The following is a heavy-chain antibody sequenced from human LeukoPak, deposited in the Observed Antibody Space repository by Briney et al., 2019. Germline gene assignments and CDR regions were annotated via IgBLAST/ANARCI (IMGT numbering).Heavy chain of an antibody. CDR1: GFTFSNYE. J-gene: IGHJ4*02. Sequence: GGSLRLSCAASGFTFSNYEMNWVRQAPGKGLEWVSYISTSGSTIYYADSVKGRFTISRDNGKSSLYLQMNSLRAEDAAVYYCARGVYDSTGYYQYWGQGTLVTVSS. CDR2: ISTSGSTI. V-gene: IGHV3-48*03. D-gene: IGHD3-22*01. CDR3: ARGVYDSTGYYQY.